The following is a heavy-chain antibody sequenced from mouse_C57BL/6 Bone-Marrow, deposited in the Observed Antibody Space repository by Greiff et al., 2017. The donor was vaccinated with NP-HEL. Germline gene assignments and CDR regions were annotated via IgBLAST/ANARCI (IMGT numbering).Heavy chain of an antibody. D-gene: IGHD2-3*01. Sequence: QVQLQQSGPELVKPGASVKISCKASGYAFSSSWMNWVKQRPGKGLEWIGRIYPGDGDTKYNGKFKGKATLTADKSSSTAYMQLSSLTSEDSAVYFCARGGWLLLAYCGQGTLVTVSA. CDR1: GYAFSSSW. CDR2: IYPGDGDT. J-gene: IGHJ3*01. CDR3: ARGGWLLLAY. V-gene: IGHV1-82*01.